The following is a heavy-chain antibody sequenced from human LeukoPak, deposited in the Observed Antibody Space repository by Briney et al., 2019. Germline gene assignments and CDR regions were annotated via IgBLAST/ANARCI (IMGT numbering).Heavy chain of an antibody. CDR3: AKDIVVVVAAGDAFDI. Sequence: PGASLRLSCAASGFTFSSYAMSWARQAPGKGLEWVSGISGRGDSTYYADSVQGRFTISRDNSKNTLYLQMNSLRAEDTAVYYCAKDIVVVVAAGDAFDIWGQGTMVTVSS. CDR1: GFTFSSYA. J-gene: IGHJ3*02. D-gene: IGHD2-15*01. V-gene: IGHV3-23*01. CDR2: ISGRGDST.